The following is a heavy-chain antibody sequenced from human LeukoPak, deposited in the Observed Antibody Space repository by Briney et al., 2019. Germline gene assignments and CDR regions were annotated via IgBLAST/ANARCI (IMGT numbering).Heavy chain of an antibody. D-gene: IGHD6-13*01. CDR1: GYSISSGYY. J-gene: IGHJ4*02. V-gene: IGHV4-38-2*01. CDR2: IYHGGIT. Sequence: PSETLSLTCAVSGYSISSGYYWDWIRQPPGKGLEWIGCIYHGGITYYNPSLKSRVTISIDTSKNQFSLKLSSVTAADTAVYYCARGQQLADYWGQGTLVTVSS. CDR3: ARGQQLADY.